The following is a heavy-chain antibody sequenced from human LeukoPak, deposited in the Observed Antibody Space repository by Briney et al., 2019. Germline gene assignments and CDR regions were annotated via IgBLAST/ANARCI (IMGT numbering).Heavy chain of an antibody. Sequence: ASVTVSCKASGYTFRRYGINWVRQAPGQGLEWMGWISVYNGDIDFSQRLQGRFTMTTETSTNTASMELRNLTSDDTAVYFCARESTSWSFEHWGQGTLVTVS. J-gene: IGHJ4*02. V-gene: IGHV1-18*01. CDR3: ARESTSWSFEH. CDR2: ISVYNGDI. CDR1: GYTFRRYG. D-gene: IGHD3-10*01.